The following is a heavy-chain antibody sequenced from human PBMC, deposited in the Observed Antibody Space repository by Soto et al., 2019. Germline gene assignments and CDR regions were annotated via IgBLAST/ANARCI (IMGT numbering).Heavy chain of an antibody. J-gene: IGHJ6*02. D-gene: IGHD6-19*01. CDR3: ARSGPGIAVAGLEIYYYYGMDV. CDR1: GGTFSSYA. CDR2: IIPIFGTA. V-gene: IGHV1-69*13. Sequence: SVKVSCKASGGTFSSYAISWVRQAPGQGLEWMGGIIPIFGTANHAQKFQGRVTITADESTSTAYMELSSLRSEDTAVYYCARSGPGIAVAGLEIYYYYGMDVWGQGTTVTVSS.